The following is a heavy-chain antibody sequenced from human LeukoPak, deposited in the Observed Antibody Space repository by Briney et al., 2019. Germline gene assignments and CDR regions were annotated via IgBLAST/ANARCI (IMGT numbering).Heavy chain of an antibody. CDR3: ARADDSSGKNWFDP. J-gene: IGHJ5*02. V-gene: IGHV3-74*01. CDR1: GFIFSSYW. D-gene: IGHD3-22*01. CDR2: IDNDGSRI. Sequence: GGSLRLSCAASGFIFSSYWMHWVRQAPGKGLVWVSRIDNDGSRIRYGDSVKGRFTISRDNAKNTVFLQMNSLTVEDTAVYYCARADDSSGKNWFDPWGQGTLVTVSS.